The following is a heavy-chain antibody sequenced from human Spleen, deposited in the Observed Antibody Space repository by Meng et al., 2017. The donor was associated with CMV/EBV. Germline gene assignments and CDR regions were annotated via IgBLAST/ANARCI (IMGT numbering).Heavy chain of an antibody. CDR2: ISWNTGSI. V-gene: IGHV3-9*01. D-gene: IGHD2-2*01. Sequence: SLKISCAASGFTFDDNAMYWVRQAPGKGLEWVSGISWNTGSITYADSVKGRFTIFRDNAKNSLYLQMNSLRAEDTAVYYCASIYCSSTSCYPQYFDYWGQGTLVTVSS. CDR1: GFTFDDNA. CDR3: ASIYCSSTSCYPQYFDY. J-gene: IGHJ4*02.